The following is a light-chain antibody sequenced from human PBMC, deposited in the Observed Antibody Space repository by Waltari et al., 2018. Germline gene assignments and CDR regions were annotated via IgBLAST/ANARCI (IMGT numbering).Light chain of an antibody. CDR1: QSVLHTNNRNY. J-gene: IGKJ4*01. CDR2: WAS. CDR3: QQYYATPLT. Sequence: DIVMTQSPDSLAASLGERATTNCKSSQSVLHTNNRNYLAWYQQRPGQSPKLLFSWASDRESGVPDRFSGSGSGTDFTLTITSLQAEDVATYYCQQYYATPLTFGGGTKVVIK. V-gene: IGKV4-1*01.